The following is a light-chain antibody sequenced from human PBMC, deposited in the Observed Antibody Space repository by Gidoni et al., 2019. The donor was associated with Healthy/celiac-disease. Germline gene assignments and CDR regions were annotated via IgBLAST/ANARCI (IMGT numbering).Light chain of an antibody. CDR3: QQYYSYPQT. Sequence: AIRMTQSPSSFSASTGDRVTITCRASQGISSYLAWYQQKPGKAPKLLIFAASTLQSGVPSRFNGSGSGTDFTLTISCLQSEDFATYYCQQYYSYPQTFXQXTKVEIK. J-gene: IGKJ1*01. CDR1: QGISSY. CDR2: AAS. V-gene: IGKV1-8*01.